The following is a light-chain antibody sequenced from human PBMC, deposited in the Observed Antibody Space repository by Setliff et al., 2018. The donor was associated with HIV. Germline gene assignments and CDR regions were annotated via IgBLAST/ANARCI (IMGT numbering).Light chain of an antibody. CDR3: CSYAGSYTYV. CDR1: SSDVDAYGY. CDR2: DVS. V-gene: IGLV2-11*01. Sequence: QSVLTQPRSMSGSPGQSVTISCTGTSSDVDAYGYVSWYQHHPGKAPKLLIYDVSERPSGVPDRFSGSKSGNTASLTISGLQAEDEADYYCCSYAGSYTYVFGTGTKV. J-gene: IGLJ1*01.